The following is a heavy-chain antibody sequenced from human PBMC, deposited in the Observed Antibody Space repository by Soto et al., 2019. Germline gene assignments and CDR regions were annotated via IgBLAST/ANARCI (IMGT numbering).Heavy chain of an antibody. CDR2: ISYSGST. V-gene: IGHV4-59*01. J-gene: IGHJ5*02. D-gene: IGHD2-15*01. Sequence: PSETLSLTCTVSGTSITTYYWRWIRQPPGKGLEWITYISYSGSTDYNPSLKSRVTISFDASKNQISLQVRSATAVDAAVYYCARDLKEYCSDGKCNWFDPWGQGTLVTVS. CDR3: ARDLKEYCSDGKCNWFDP. CDR1: GTSITTYY.